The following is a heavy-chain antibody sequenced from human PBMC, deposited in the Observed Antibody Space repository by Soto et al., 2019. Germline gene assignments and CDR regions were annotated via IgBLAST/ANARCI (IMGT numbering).Heavy chain of an antibody. CDR2: ISSSSSYI. D-gene: IGHD3-22*01. V-gene: IGHV3-21*01. J-gene: IGHJ4*02. CDR3: ATGPHYYDSSGYYGY. Sequence: EVQLVESGGGLVKPGGSLRLSCAASGFTFSSYSMNWVRQAPGKGLEWVSSISSSSSYIYYADSVKGRFTISRDNAKNSLYLQMNSLRAEDTDVYYCATGPHYYDSSGYYGYWGQGTLVTVSS. CDR1: GFTFSSYS.